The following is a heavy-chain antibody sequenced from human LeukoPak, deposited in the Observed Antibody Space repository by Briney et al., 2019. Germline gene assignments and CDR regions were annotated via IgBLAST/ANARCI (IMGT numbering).Heavy chain of an antibody. Sequence: GGSLRLSCAASGFTVSSNYMSWVRQAPGKGLEWVSFIYSGGTTYYADSVKGRFTISRDNSNNTLFLQMNSLRTEDTAVYYCARDPDSTVPSGGPFDVWGQGTMVTVSS. CDR3: ARDPDSTVPSGGPFDV. D-gene: IGHD3-10*01. J-gene: IGHJ3*01. V-gene: IGHV3-66*02. CDR1: GFTVSSNY. CDR2: IYSGGTT.